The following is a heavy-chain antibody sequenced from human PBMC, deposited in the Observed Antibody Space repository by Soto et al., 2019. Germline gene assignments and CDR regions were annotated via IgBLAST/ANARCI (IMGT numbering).Heavy chain of an antibody. J-gene: IGHJ6*02. V-gene: IGHV4-34*01. CDR1: GGSFSGYY. CDR3: ARGLRGVIIASYSFAVDV. CDR2: INHSGRT. Sequence: QVQLQQWGAGLLKPSETLSLTCAVYGGSFSGYYWSWIRQPPGKGLEWIGDINHSGRTNYSPSLKRRVLISTDMSRTQFSLRLTSVPAADTALYYCARGLRGVIIASYSFAVDVWGQGTTVTVS. D-gene: IGHD3-10*01.